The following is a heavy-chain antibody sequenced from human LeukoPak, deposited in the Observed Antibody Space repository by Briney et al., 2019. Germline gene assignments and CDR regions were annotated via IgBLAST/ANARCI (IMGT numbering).Heavy chain of an antibody. Sequence: ASVEVSCKVSGYTLTELSMHWVRQAPGKGLEWMGGFDPEDGETIYAQKSQGRVTMTEDTSTDTAYMELSSLRSEDTAVYYCATDLNSGSYSPDRYGMDVWGQGTTVTVSS. CDR3: ATDLNSGSYSPDRYGMDV. J-gene: IGHJ6*02. D-gene: IGHD1-26*01. CDR2: FDPEDGET. V-gene: IGHV1-24*01. CDR1: GYTLTELS.